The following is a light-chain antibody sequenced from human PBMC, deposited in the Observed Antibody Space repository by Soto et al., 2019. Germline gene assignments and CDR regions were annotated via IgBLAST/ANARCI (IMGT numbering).Light chain of an antibody. CDR1: QSISTW. V-gene: IGKV1-5*03. CDR3: QHFRT. Sequence: DIQMTQSPSTLSASVGDRVTITCRASQSISTWLAWYQQKPGKAPELLIYKASTLETGVPSRFRGSGSGTEFTPTISSLRAVDFATYSCQHFRTFGQGTKVEIK. CDR2: KAS. J-gene: IGKJ1*01.